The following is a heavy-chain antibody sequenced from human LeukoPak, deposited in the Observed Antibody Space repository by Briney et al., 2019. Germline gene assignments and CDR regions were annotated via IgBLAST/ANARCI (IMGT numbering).Heavy chain of an antibody. D-gene: IGHD3-10*01. CDR2: IYHSGST. CDR3: ALLWFGE. Sequence: PSETLSLTCTVSGYSISSGYYWGWIRQPPGKGLEWIGSIYHSGSTYYNPSLKSRVTISVDTSKNQFSLKLSSVTAADTAVYYCALLWFGEWGQGTLVTVSS. CDR1: GYSISSGYY. J-gene: IGHJ4*02. V-gene: IGHV4-38-2*02.